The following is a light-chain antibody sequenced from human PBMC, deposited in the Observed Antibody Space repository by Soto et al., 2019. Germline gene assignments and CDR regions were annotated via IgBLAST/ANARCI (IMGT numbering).Light chain of an antibody. V-gene: IGKV3-15*01. CDR3: QQYDNWPPIT. CDR2: AAS. J-gene: IGKJ5*01. CDR1: QSVGSN. Sequence: EIVLTQYPGTLSLSPGERATLSCRASQSVGSNLAWYQHKHGQAPRLLMYAASTRATGIPARFSGSGSGTEFTLTISSLQSEDFAVYYCQQYDNWPPITFGQGTRLEIK.